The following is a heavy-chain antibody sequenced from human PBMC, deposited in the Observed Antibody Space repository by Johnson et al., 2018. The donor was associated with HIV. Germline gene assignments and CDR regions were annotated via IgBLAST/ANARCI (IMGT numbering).Heavy chain of an antibody. CDR2: INQGGSEK. V-gene: IGHV3-7*01. D-gene: IGHD3-22*01. Sequence: VQLVESGGGLVQPGGSLRLSCAASGFTFSSYWMTWVRQAPGRGLEWVANINQGGSEKYYVDSVKGRFTISRDNAKNSLYLQMNNLRAEDTAVYYCARDQDSSGYYYDAFDIWGQGTMVTVSS. CDR3: ARDQDSSGYYYDAFDI. CDR1: GFTFSSYW. J-gene: IGHJ3*02.